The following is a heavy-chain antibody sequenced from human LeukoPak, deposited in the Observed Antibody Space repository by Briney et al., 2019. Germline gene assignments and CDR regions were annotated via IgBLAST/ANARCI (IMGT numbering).Heavy chain of an antibody. V-gene: IGHV3-30*02. CDR3: AKNTAMVIRVPCGY. CDR1: GFTFSSYG. D-gene: IGHD5-18*01. CDR2: IRYDGSNK. J-gene: IGHJ4*02. Sequence: GGSLRLSCAASGFTFSSYGMHWVRQAPGKGLEWVAFIRYDGSNKYYADSVKGRFTISRDNSKNTLYLQMNSLRAEDTAVYYCAKNTAMVIRVPCGYWGQGTLVTVSS.